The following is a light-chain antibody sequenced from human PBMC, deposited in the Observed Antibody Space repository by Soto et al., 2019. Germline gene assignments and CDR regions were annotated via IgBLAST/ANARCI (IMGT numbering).Light chain of an antibody. CDR2: GAS. Sequence: EVVLTQSPGTLSSSPGERATLSCRASQSVSNSYLAWYQQKPGQAPRLLIYGASTRATGIPDRFSGSGSGTDFTLTISRLEPEDFAVYYCQQYGSSPRTFGQGTKVENK. CDR1: QSVSNSY. CDR3: QQYGSSPRT. V-gene: IGKV3-20*01. J-gene: IGKJ1*01.